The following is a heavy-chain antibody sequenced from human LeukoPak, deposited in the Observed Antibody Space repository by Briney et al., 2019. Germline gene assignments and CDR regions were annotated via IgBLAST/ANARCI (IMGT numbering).Heavy chain of an antibody. CDR3: ARQGLRYFDWLSPFDY. CDR1: GGSISSGSYY. J-gene: IGHJ4*02. D-gene: IGHD3-9*01. V-gene: IGHV4-61*02. CDR2: IYTSGST. Sequence: SETLSLTCTVSGGSISSGSYYWSWIRQPAGKGLEWIGRIYTSGSTNYNPSLKSRVTISVDTSKNQFSLKLSSVTAADTAVYYCARQGLRYFDWLSPFDYWGQGTLVTVSS.